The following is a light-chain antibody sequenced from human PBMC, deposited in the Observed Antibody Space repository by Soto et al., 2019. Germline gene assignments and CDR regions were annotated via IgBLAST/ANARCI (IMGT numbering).Light chain of an antibody. CDR3: QQYNNWPGFT. Sequence: EIVMTQSPATLSVSPGERATLSCRASQSVSSNLAWYQQKPGQAPRLLIYGASTRATGIPARFSGSGSGTEFTLTISSLQSEDCAVYYCQQYNNWPGFTFGPGTKVDIK. CDR1: QSVSSN. V-gene: IGKV3-15*01. CDR2: GAS. J-gene: IGKJ3*01.